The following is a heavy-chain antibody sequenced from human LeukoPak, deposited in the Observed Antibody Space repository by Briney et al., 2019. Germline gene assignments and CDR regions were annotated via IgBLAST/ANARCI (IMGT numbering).Heavy chain of an antibody. J-gene: IGHJ3*02. D-gene: IGHD6-13*01. CDR3: AKDPSAAGRKGAVDI. V-gene: IGHV3-23*01. CDR2: ISGSGGST. CDR1: GFTFSSYA. Sequence: PGGSLRLSCAASGFTFSSYAMSWVRQAPGKGLEWVSAISGSGGSTYYADSVKGRFTTSRDNSKNTLYLQMNSLRAEDTAVYYCAKDPSAAGRKGAVDIWGQGTMVTVSS.